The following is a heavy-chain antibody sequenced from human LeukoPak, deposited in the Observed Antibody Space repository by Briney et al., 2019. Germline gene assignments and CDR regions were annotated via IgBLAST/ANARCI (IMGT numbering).Heavy chain of an antibody. Sequence: SETLSLTCAVYGGSFSGYYWSWIRQPPGKGLEWIGEINHSGSTNYNPSLKSRVTISVDTSKNQFSLRLSSVTAADTAVYYCARHRDKYSSSPLDFWGQGTLVTVSS. CDR1: GGSFSGYY. CDR3: ARHRDKYSSSPLDF. CDR2: INHSGST. D-gene: IGHD6-13*01. J-gene: IGHJ4*02. V-gene: IGHV4-34*01.